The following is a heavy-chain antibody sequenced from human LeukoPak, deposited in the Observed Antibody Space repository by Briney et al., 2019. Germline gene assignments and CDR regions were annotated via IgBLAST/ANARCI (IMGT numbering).Heavy chain of an antibody. D-gene: IGHD6-13*01. V-gene: IGHV5-51*01. CDR3: ARPDSSSWHFDY. Sequence: GESLKISCKGSGYSFTSYWIGWVRQMPGKGLEWMGIIYPGDSDARHSPSFQGQVIISADKSISTAYLQWSSLKASDTAMYFCARPDSSSWHFDYWGQGTLVTVSS. CDR1: GYSFTSYW. CDR2: IYPGDSDA. J-gene: IGHJ4*02.